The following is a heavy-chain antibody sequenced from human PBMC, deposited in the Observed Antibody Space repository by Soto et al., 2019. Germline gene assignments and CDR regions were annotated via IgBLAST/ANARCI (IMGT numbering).Heavy chain of an antibody. Sequence: GGSLRLSCAASGFTFSSYGMHWVRQAPGKGLEWVAVIPYDGSNKYYADSVKGRLTISRDNSKNTLYLQMNSLRAEDTAVYYCAKAIGRNWNYGWFDPWGQGTLVTVSS. CDR1: GFTFSSYG. CDR2: IPYDGSNK. D-gene: IGHD1-7*01. V-gene: IGHV3-30*18. J-gene: IGHJ5*02. CDR3: AKAIGRNWNYGWFDP.